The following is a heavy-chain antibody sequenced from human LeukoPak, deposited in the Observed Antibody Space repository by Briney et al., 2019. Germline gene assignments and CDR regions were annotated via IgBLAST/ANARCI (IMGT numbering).Heavy chain of an antibody. CDR2: KYYRSKWYN. CDR1: GDSVSSNSAG. Sequence: SQTLSLTCGTSGDSVSSNSAGGNWVRRSPSGGLEWLERKYYRSKWYNDYAVSVKSRITINPDTYKNQLSLQLKSVTPEDTAVYYCASEDSSAWGYFDAWGQGTLVTVAS. CDR3: ASEDSSAWGYFDA. J-gene: IGHJ5*02. V-gene: IGHV6-1*01. D-gene: IGHD6-19*01.